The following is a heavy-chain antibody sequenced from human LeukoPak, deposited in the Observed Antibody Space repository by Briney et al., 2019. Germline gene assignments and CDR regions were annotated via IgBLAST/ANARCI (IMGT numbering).Heavy chain of an antibody. CDR2: ISGSGNRA. D-gene: IGHD3-22*01. CDR3: AKDADISVELVVITSFDS. CDR1: RFTFSTYG. V-gene: IGHV3-23*01. J-gene: IGHJ4*02. Sequence: GGSLRLSCAASRFTFSTYGMNWVRQTPGKGLEWVSAISGSGNRAYHADSVKGRFTISRDNSKNMLYLQMNSLRAEDTALYYCAKDADISVELVVITSFDSWGQGTLATVSS.